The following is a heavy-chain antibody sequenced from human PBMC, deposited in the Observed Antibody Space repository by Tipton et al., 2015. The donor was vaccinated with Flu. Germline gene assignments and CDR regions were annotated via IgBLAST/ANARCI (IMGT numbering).Heavy chain of an antibody. CDR2: IYYSGST. D-gene: IGHD3-22*01. V-gene: IGHV4-59*01. Sequence: TLSLTCTVSGGSISSYYWSWIRQPPGKGLEWIGYIYYSGSTSYNPSLKSRVTISVDTSKNQFSLKLSSVTAADTAVYYCARDYYDSSGYYYQDWGQGTLVTVSS. CDR1: GGSISSYY. J-gene: IGHJ4*02. CDR3: ARDYYDSSGYYYQD.